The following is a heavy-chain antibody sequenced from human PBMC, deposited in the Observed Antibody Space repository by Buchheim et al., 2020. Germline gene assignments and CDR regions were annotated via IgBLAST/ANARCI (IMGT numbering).Heavy chain of an antibody. D-gene: IGHD1-7*01. CDR1: GFTFSNYW. Sequence: EVQLVESGGGLLQPGGSLRLSCAASGFTFSNYWMHWVRQAPGKGLAWVSRVNSDGSNAVYADSVKGRFTISRDNARNTLYLQMNSLRAEDTAVYYCAKVRQYNWNYPVDYWGQGTL. CDR3: AKVRQYNWNYPVDY. J-gene: IGHJ4*02. CDR2: VNSDGSNA. V-gene: IGHV3-74*01.